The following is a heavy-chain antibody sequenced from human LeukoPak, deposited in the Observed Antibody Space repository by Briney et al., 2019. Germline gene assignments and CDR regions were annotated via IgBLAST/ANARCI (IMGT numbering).Heavy chain of an antibody. CDR3: ARLYDSSGYYYGMVV. Sequence: SETLSLTCTVSGGSISSYYWSWIRQPPGKGLEWIGYIYYSGSTNYNPSLKSRVTISVDTSKNQFSLKLSFVTAADTAVYYCARLYDSSGYYYGMVVWGQGTTVTVSS. CDR2: IYYSGST. J-gene: IGHJ6*02. D-gene: IGHD3-22*01. V-gene: IGHV4-59*08. CDR1: GGSISSYY.